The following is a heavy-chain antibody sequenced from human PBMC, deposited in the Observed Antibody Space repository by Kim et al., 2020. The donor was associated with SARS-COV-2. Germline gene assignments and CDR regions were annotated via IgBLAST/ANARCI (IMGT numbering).Heavy chain of an antibody. CDR3: ARATYYGIFTGYSWCDP. CDR1: GGTFSSYA. CDR2: IIPILGTA. V-gene: IGHV1-69*13. J-gene: IGHJ5*02. D-gene: IGHD3-9*01. Sequence: SVKVSCKASGGTFSSYAISWVRQAPGQGLEWMGGIIPILGTANYAQKFQGRVTITADESTSTAYMELSSLRSEDTAVYYCARATYYGIFTGYSWCDPWGQGTLVTVSS.